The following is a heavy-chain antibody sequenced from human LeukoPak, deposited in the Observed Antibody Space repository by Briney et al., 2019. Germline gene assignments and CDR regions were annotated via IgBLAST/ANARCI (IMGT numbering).Heavy chain of an antibody. D-gene: IGHD5-18*01. V-gene: IGHV4-59*11. CDR3: ARGSDSYGYPYYYYYYMDV. CDR2: ISNTGAT. CDR1: GVSISSLS. Sequence: PSETLSLTCTASGVSISSLSWSWIRQPPGGGLESIGSISNTGATNYNPSLKSRVTISVDTSNNEVSLKVTSVNAADTAVYYCARGSDSYGYPYYYYYYMDVWGKGTTVTVSS. J-gene: IGHJ6*03.